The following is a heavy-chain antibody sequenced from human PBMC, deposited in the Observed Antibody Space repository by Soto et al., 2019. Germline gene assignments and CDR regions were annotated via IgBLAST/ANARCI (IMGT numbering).Heavy chain of an antibody. CDR2: IHYTGST. J-gene: IGHJ4*02. CDR3: AREGGRYEIDS. CDR1: GGSISGYY. D-gene: IGHD1-26*01. V-gene: IGHV4-59*01. Sequence: KPSETLSLTCTVSGGSISGYYWSWIRQPPGRGLEWIGYIHYTGSTNFNTSLKSRVAISVDTSKNQFFLKLTSVTAADTAVYYCAREGGRYEIDSWGQGTLVTVSS.